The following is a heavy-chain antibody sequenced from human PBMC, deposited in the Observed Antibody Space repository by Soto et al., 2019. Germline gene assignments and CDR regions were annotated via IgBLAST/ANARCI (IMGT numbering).Heavy chain of an antibody. Sequence: RKISCKGSGYSFTSYWISWVRQMPGKGLEWMGRIDPSDSYTNYSPSFQGHVTISADKSISTAYLQWSSLKASDTAMYYCARSRMDNRYYGMDVWGQGTTVTVSS. CDR1: GYSFTSYW. CDR3: ARSRMDNRYYGMDV. V-gene: IGHV5-10-1*01. J-gene: IGHJ6*02. CDR2: IDPSDSYT. D-gene: IGHD1-1*01.